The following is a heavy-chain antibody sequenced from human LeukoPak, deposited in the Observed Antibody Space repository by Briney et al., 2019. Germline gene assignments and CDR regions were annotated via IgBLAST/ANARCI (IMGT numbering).Heavy chain of an antibody. Sequence: PGGSLRLSCAASGFTFSSYGMHWVRQAPGKGLEWVAFIRYDGSNKYYADSVKGRFTISRDNAKNSLYLQMNSLRAEDTAVYYCARYRVNDYVWGSYRYTAFDIWGQGTMVTVSS. J-gene: IGHJ3*02. CDR1: GFTFSSYG. V-gene: IGHV3-30*02. CDR3: ARYRVNDYVWGSYRYTAFDI. CDR2: IRYDGSNK. D-gene: IGHD3-16*02.